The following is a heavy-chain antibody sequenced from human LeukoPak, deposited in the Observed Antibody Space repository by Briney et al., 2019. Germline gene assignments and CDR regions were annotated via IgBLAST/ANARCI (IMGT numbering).Heavy chain of an antibody. CDR2: ISAYNGNT. Sequence: ASVKVSCKASGYAFTSYGISWVRQAPGQGLEGMGWISAYNGNTNYAQKLQGRVTMTTDTSTSTAYMELRTLRCDDTAVYYCARSPLLWFGEPTGWWFDPWGQGTLVTVSS. CDR1: GYAFTSYG. J-gene: IGHJ5*02. V-gene: IGHV1-18*01. D-gene: IGHD3-10*01. CDR3: ARSPLLWFGEPTGWWFDP.